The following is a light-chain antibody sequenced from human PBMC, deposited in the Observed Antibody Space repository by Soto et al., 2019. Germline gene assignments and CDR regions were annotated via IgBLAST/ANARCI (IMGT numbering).Light chain of an antibody. CDR3: QQSYITPWT. CDR2: AAS. V-gene: IGKV1-39*01. Sequence: DIQMTQSPSSLSASVGDRVTITCRASQSISSYLNGYQQKPGKAPKPLIYAASSLQSGVPSRFSGSGSGTDFTLTISSLQPEDFATYYCQQSYITPWTFGQGTKVEIK. J-gene: IGKJ1*01. CDR1: QSISSY.